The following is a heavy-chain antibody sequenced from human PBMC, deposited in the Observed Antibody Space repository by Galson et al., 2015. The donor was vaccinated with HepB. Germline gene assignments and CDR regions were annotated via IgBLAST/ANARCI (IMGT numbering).Heavy chain of an antibody. V-gene: IGHV3-33*01. CDR1: GFTFSSYG. D-gene: IGHD2-21*02. J-gene: IGHJ3*02. CDR2: IWYDGSGN. Sequence: SLRLSCAASGFTFSSYGMHWVRQAPGKGLEWVAVIWYDGSGNYYADSVKGRFTISRDNSKNTLYLQMNSLRAEDTAVYYCARVRGCCGGDCYGLDAFDIWGQGTMVTVSS. CDR3: ARVRGCCGGDCYGLDAFDI.